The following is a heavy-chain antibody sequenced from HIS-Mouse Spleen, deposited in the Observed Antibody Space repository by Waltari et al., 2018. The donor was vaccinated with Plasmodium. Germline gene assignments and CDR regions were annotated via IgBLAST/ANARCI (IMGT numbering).Heavy chain of an antibody. D-gene: IGHD1-7*01. J-gene: IGHJ4*02. V-gene: IGHV4-39*07. Sequence: QLQLPESGPGLGKPSATLSLTCTVSGCSISSRSYYWGWIRQPPGKGLEWIGSIYYSGSTYYNPSLKSRVTISVDTSKNQFSLKLSSVTAADTAVYYCARDRITGTSYFDYWGQGTLVTVSS. CDR1: GCSISSRSYY. CDR2: IYYSGST. CDR3: ARDRITGTSYFDY.